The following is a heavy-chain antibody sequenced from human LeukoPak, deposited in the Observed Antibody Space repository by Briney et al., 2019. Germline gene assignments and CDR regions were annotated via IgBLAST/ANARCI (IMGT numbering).Heavy chain of an antibody. CDR3: ARAKSIVATIGDY. V-gene: IGHV1-18*01. D-gene: IGHD5-12*01. J-gene: IGHJ4*02. Sequence: ASVKVSCKASGYTFTSYGISWVRQAPGQGLEWMGWISAYNGNTNYAQKFQGRVTMTRDTSISTAYMELSRLRSDDTAVYYCARAKSIVATIGDYWGQGTLVTVSS. CDR1: GYTFTSYG. CDR2: ISAYNGNT.